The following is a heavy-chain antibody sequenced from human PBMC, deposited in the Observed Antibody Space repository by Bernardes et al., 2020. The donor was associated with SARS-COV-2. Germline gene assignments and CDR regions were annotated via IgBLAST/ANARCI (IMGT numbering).Heavy chain of an antibody. CDR2: ISYDGSNK. CDR1: GFTFSTYG. J-gene: IGHJ4*02. Sequence: GGSLRLSCAASGFTFSTYGMHWVRQAPGKGLEWVAVISYDGSNKYYADSVKGRFTISRDNSKNTLYLQMNSLRAEDTAVYYCARDPLRGYSYGPYYFDYWGQGTLVTVSS. CDR3: ARDPLRGYSYGPYYFDY. V-gene: IGHV3-30*03. D-gene: IGHD5-18*01.